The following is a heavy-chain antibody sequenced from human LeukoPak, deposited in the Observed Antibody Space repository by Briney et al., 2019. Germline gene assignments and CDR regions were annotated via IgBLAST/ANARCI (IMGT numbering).Heavy chain of an antibody. D-gene: IGHD2-15*01. CDR2: IYYSGST. J-gene: IGHJ5*02. Sequence: SETLSLTCTVSGSSISSYYWSWIRQPPGKGLEWIGYIYYSGSTNYNPSLKSRVTISVDTSKNQFSLKLSSVAAADTAVYYCARGITDIVVVVAATEHWFDPWGQGTLVTVSS. CDR1: GSSISSYY. V-gene: IGHV4-59*01. CDR3: ARGITDIVVVVAATEHWFDP.